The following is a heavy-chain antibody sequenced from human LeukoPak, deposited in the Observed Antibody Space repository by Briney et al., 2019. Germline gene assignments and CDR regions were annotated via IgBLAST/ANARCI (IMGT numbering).Heavy chain of an antibody. CDR1: GYTFTSYD. CDR2: MNPNSGNT. V-gene: IGHV1-8*01. Sequence: GASVKVSCKASGYTFTSYDINWVRQATGQVLVWMGWMNPNSGNTGYAQKFQGRVTMTRNTPISTAYMELSSLRSEDTAVYYCARVNPQPYGMDVWGQGTTVTASS. CDR3: ARVNPQPYGMDV. J-gene: IGHJ6*02.